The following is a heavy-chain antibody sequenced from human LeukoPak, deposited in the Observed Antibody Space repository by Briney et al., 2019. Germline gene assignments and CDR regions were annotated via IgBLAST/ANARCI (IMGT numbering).Heavy chain of an antibody. D-gene: IGHD3-10*01. Sequence: ASVKVSCKASGYTFTDYYMHWVRQAPGQGLEWMGWISAYNGNTNYAQKLQGRVTMTTDTSTSTAYMELRSLRSDDTAVYYCARVKGGSGSYQETDYWGQGTLVTVSS. CDR2: ISAYNGNT. CDR1: GYTFTDYY. CDR3: ARVKGGSGSYQETDY. V-gene: IGHV1-18*04. J-gene: IGHJ4*02.